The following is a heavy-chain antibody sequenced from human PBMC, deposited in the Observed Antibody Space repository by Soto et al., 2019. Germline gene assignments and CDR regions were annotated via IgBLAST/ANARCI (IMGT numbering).Heavy chain of an antibody. CDR3: ARERYCSSTSCYGDFDY. D-gene: IGHD2-2*01. CDR2: IWYDGSNK. Sequence: GGSLRLSCAASGFTFSSYGMHWVRQAPGKGLEWVAVIWYDGSNKYYADSVKGRFTISRDNSKNTLYLQMNSLRAEDTAVYYCARERYCSSTSCYGDFDYWGQGTLVTVSS. V-gene: IGHV3-33*01. J-gene: IGHJ4*02. CDR1: GFTFSSYG.